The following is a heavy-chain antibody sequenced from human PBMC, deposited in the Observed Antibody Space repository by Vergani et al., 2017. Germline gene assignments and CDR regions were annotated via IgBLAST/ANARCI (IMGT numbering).Heavy chain of an antibody. CDR3: ARRRVKGPYYYYYGMDV. CDR1: GGTFSSYT. CDR2: IIPILGIA. V-gene: IGHV1-69*02. Sequence: QVQLVQSGAEVKKPGSSVKVSCKASGGTFSSYTISWVRQAPGQGLEWMGRIIPILGIANYAQKFQGRVTITADKSTSTAYMELSSLRSEDTAVYYCARRRVKGPYYYYYGMDVWGQGTTVTVSS. J-gene: IGHJ6*02. D-gene: IGHD3-10*01.